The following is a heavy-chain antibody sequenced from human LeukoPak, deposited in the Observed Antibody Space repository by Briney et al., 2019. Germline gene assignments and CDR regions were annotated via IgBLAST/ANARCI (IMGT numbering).Heavy chain of an antibody. V-gene: IGHV3-30-3*01. D-gene: IGHD6-13*01. CDR2: ISYDGSNK. Sequence: GGSLRLSCAASGFTFSSYAMHWVRQAPGKGLEWVAVISYDGSNKYYADSVKGRFTISRGNSKNTLYLQMNSLRAEDTAVYYCVRGPAQHLAPLDWYFDLWGRGTLVTVSS. J-gene: IGHJ2*01. CDR1: GFTFSSYA. CDR3: VRGPAQHLAPLDWYFDL.